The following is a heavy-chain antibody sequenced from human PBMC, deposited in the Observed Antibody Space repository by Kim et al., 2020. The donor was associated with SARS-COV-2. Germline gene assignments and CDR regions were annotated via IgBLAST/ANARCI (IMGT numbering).Heavy chain of an antibody. CDR3: AKSVWGSYRPNDAFDI. J-gene: IGHJ3*02. CDR1: GFTFDDYA. CDR2: ISWNSGSI. Sequence: GGSLRLSCAASGFTFDDYAMHWVRQAPGKGLEWVSGISWNSGSIGYADSVKGRFTISRDNAKNSLYLQMNSLRAEDTALYYCAKSVWGSYRPNDAFDIWGQGTMVTVSS. V-gene: IGHV3-9*01. D-gene: IGHD3-16*02.